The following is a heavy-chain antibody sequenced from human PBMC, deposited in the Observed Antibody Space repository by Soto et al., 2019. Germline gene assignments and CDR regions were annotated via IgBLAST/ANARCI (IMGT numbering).Heavy chain of an antibody. CDR2: IYYSGST. CDR1: GGSVSSGSYY. V-gene: IGHV4-61*01. J-gene: IGHJ4*02. D-gene: IGHD3-3*01. Sequence: ASETLSLTCTVSGGSVSSGSYYWSWIRQPPGKGLEWIGYIYYSGSTNYNPSLKSRVTISVDTSKNQFSLKLSSVTAADTAVYYCASRSDFWSGTADYWGQGTLVTVSS. CDR3: ASRSDFWSGTADY.